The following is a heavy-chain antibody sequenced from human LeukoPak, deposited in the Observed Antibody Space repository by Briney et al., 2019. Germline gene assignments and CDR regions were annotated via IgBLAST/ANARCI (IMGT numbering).Heavy chain of an antibody. CDR1: GYTFTGYY. J-gene: IGHJ4*02. V-gene: IGHV1-2*02. CDR3: ARDLVGATSSADY. D-gene: IGHD1-26*01. CDR2: INPNSGGT. Sequence: ASVKVSCKASGYTFTGYYMHWVRQAPGQGLEWMGWINPNSGGTNYAQKFQGRVTMTRDTSISTAYMELSRLRSDDTAVYYCARDLVGATSSADYWGQGTLVTVSS.